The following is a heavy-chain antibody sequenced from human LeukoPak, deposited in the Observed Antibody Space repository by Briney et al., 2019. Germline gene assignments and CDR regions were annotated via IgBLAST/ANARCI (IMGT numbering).Heavy chain of an antibody. CDR3: ARGASSWEYTTFDV. CDR1: GFTFSNYG. CDR2: IGGSGVTK. V-gene: IGHV3-23*01. Sequence: GGSLRLSCAASGFTFSNYGMHWVRQAPGKGLEWVSTIGGSGVTKFYADSVAGRFTISRDNSNNALFLQMNNLRAEDMAIYYCARGASSWEYTTFDVWGQGAIVTVSS. J-gene: IGHJ3*01. D-gene: IGHD6-13*01.